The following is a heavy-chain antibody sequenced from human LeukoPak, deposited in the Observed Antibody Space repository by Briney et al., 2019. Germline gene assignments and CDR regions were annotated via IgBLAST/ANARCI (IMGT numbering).Heavy chain of an antibody. D-gene: IGHD6-13*01. V-gene: IGHV3-11*01. CDR3: ARVEGIAAAGTYYYYYGMDV. CDR1: GFNVSNNY. J-gene: IGHJ6*02. Sequence: GGSLRLSCAASGFNVSNNYMTWVRQAPGKGLEWVSYISSSGSTIYYADSVKGRFTISRDNAKNSLYLQMNSLRAEDTAVYYCARVEGIAAAGTYYYYYGMDVWGQGTTVTVSS. CDR2: ISSSGSTI.